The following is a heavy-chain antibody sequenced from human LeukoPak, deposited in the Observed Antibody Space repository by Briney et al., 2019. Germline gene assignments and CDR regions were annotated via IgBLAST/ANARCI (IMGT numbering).Heavy chain of an antibody. CDR2: INHSGST. D-gene: IGHD6-13*01. V-gene: IGHV4-34*01. CDR3: ARALYSSSWYYFDY. CDR1: GGSFSGYY. J-gene: IGHJ4*02. Sequence: SETLSLTCAVYGGSFSGYYWSWIRQPPGKGLEWIGEINHSGSTNYNPSLKSRVTISVDTSKNHFSLKLSVVTAADTAVYYCARALYSSSWYYFDYWGQGTLVTVSS.